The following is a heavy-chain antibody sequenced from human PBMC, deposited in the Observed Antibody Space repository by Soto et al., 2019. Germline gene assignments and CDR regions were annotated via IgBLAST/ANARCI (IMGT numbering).Heavy chain of an antibody. V-gene: IGHV4-34*01. D-gene: IGHD6-19*01. CDR2: INHSGST. Sequence: QMQLQQWGARLLKPSETLSLTCAVYGGSFSNYYWNWIRPPPGKGLDWIGEINHSGSTNYNPSLKSRITISVDTYNNHFSLKLTAVTAEDTAVYYCAREESRSCLDYWGQGILVTVSS. CDR3: AREESRSCLDY. CDR1: GGSFSNYY. J-gene: IGHJ4*02.